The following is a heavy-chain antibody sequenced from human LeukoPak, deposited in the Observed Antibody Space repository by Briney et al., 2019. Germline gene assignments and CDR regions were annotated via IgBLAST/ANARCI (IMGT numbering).Heavy chain of an antibody. D-gene: IGHD2-8*01. CDR1: GFTFSSYA. CDR3: ARSSIVLMVYAIPPYGMDV. CDR2: IKQDGSEK. J-gene: IGHJ6*02. Sequence: GGSLRLSCAASGFTFSSYAMSWVRQAPGKGLEWVANIKQDGSEKYYVDSVKGRFTISRDNAKNSLYLQMNSLRAEDTAVYYCARSSIVLMVYAIPPYGMDVWGQGTTVTVSS. V-gene: IGHV3-7*01.